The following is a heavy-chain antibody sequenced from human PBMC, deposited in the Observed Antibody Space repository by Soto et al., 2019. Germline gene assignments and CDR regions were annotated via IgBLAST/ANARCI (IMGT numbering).Heavy chain of an antibody. CDR1: GGTFSSYA. Sequence: SVKVSCKASGGTFSSYAISWVRQAPGQGLEWMGGIIPIFGTTNYAQKFQGRVTITADESTSTAYMELSSLRSEDTAVYYCARVSPYCSSTSCYILDYWGQGTLVTVSS. CDR2: IIPIFGTT. J-gene: IGHJ4*02. D-gene: IGHD2-2*02. V-gene: IGHV1-69*13. CDR3: ARVSPYCSSTSCYILDY.